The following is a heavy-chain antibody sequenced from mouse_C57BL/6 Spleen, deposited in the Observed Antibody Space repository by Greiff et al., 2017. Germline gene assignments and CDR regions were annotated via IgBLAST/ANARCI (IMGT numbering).Heavy chain of an antibody. CDR2: LSYDGSN. CDR3: ARGDGSFAY. Sequence: EVKLQESGPGLVKPSQSLSLTCSVTGYSITSGYYWNWIRQFPGNKLEWMGYLSYDGSNNYNPSLKNRISLTRDTSKNQFFLKLNSVTTEDTATYYCARGDGSFAYWGQGTLVTVSA. V-gene: IGHV3-6*01. CDR1: GYSITSGYY. D-gene: IGHD1-1*01. J-gene: IGHJ3*01.